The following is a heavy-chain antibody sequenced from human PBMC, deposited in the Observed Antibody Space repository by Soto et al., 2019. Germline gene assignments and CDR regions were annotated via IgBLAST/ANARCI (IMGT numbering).Heavy chain of an antibody. CDR1: GGSFSGYY. J-gene: IGHJ6*03. D-gene: IGHD6-13*01. Sequence: QVQLQQWGAGLLKPSETLSLTCAVYGGSFSGYYWSWIRQPPGTGLEWIGEINHSGSTNYNPSLKRRVTISVDTSKNQFTLKPSSVTAADTAVYYCARGHPLDSSSWMVRYYYYMDVWGKGTTVTVSS. CDR2: INHSGST. CDR3: ARGHPLDSSSWMVRYYYYMDV. V-gene: IGHV4-34*01.